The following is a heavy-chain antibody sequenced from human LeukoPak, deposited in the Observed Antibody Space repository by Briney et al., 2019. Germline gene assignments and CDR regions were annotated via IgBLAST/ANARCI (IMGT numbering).Heavy chain of an antibody. CDR1: GYTFTSYG. D-gene: IGHD6-19*01. J-gene: IGHJ2*01. V-gene: IGHV1-18*01. CDR2: ISAHNGNT. Sequence: GASVRVSCKASGYTFTSYGISRVRQAPGQGLEWMGWISAHNGNTNDAQKRQGRISMTTDKATSTAYMELRSRRSDDTAVYYCARGGSSHSYTEYSSDCYPEFWYFALWGRGTLVTVPS. CDR3: ARGGSSHSYTEYSSDCYPEFWYFAL.